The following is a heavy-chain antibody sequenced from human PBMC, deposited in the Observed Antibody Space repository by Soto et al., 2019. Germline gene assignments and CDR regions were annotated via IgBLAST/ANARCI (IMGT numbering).Heavy chain of an antibody. CDR3: AKGPLRCPDSGDSADYSHGMDV. Sequence: QMQLVESGGGVVQPGTSLTLSCVASGFTVSAVGMHGGRQAPGKGLELVAISSYRGSNKYYGDSLKGRFTISRENSSDTLYLKMNNLRDEDTAVYYCAKGPLRCPDSGDSADYSHGMDVWGQGPTVTVSS. D-gene: IGHD4-17*01. CDR2: SSYRGSNK. CDR1: GFTVSAVG. V-gene: IGHV3-30*18. J-gene: IGHJ6*02.